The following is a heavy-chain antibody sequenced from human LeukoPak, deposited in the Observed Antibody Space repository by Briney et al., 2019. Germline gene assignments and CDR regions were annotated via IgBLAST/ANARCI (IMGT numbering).Heavy chain of an antibody. D-gene: IGHD3-3*01. V-gene: IGHV3-23*01. Sequence: PGGSLRLSWAASGFTFSSYAMSWVRQAPGKGLEWVSAISGSGGSTYYADSVKGRFTISRDNSKNTLYLQMNSLRAEDTAVYYCAKGSNFWSGYPDYWGQGTLVTVSS. J-gene: IGHJ4*02. CDR1: GFTFSSYA. CDR3: AKGSNFWSGYPDY. CDR2: ISGSGGST.